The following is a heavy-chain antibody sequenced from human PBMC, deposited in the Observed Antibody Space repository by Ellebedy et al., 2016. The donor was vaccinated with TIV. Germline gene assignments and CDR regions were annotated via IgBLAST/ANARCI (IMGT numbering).Heavy chain of an antibody. Sequence: GESLKISCAASGFTVSNSYMNWVRQAPGKGLEWVSGISAGGNTYYADSVKGRFTISRDNSKNTLYLQMNSLRVGDTAVYYCAKLGFDILTGSGGMDVWGQGTTVTVSS. CDR3: AKLGFDILTGSGGMDV. V-gene: IGHV3-53*01. J-gene: IGHJ6*02. D-gene: IGHD3-9*01. CDR1: GFTVSNSY. CDR2: ISAGGNT.